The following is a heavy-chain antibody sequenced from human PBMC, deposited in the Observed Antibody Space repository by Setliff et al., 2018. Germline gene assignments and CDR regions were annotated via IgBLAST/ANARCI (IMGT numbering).Heavy chain of an antibody. J-gene: IGHJ5*02. CDR2: INQGGGAQ. D-gene: IGHD4-17*01. Sequence: PGGSLRLSCTASGFTFSSLWMSWVCQAPGKGLEWVANINQGGGAQFYVDSVQGRFTISRDNAKNSLYLQMNSLRVEDTASYYCARDPNGDYVGAFDPWGQGILVTVSS. V-gene: IGHV3-7*03. CDR3: ARDPNGDYVGAFDP. CDR1: GFTFSSLW.